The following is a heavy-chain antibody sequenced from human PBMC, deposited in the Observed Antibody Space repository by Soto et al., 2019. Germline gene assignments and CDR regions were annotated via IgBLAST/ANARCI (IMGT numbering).Heavy chain of an antibody. V-gene: IGHV3-30*18. D-gene: IGHD2-8*02. J-gene: IGHJ6*04. CDR2: ISHDGNVN. CDR3: AKDEYWESHFYYVPDL. Sequence: QVQFVESGGGVVQPGRSLRLSCEASGFTFSSYAMHWVRQAPGKGLEWVAVISHDGNVNYYSESVKGRFTMSRVNSKDTLYLQTDSLRTEDTAVYFCAKDEYWESHFYYVPDLWGKGPPVTVSS. CDR1: GFTFSSYA.